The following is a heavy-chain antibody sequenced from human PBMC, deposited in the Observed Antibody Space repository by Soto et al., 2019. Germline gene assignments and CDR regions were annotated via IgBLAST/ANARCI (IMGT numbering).Heavy chain of an antibody. CDR2: ISSSSSYI. D-gene: IGHD6-19*01. Sequence: LSLTCAASGFTFSSYSMNWVRQAPGKGLEWVSSISSSSSYIYYADSVKGRFTISRDNAKNSLYLQMNSLRAEDTAVYYCARDSAGYSSGYDAFDIWGQGTMVTVSS. CDR3: ARDSAGYSSGYDAFDI. V-gene: IGHV3-21*01. CDR1: GFTFSSYS. J-gene: IGHJ3*02.